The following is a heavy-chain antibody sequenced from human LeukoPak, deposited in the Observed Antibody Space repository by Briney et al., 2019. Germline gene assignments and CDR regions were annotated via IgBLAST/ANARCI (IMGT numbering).Heavy chain of an antibody. J-gene: IGHJ4*02. Sequence: GESLKISCKGSGYSFTSYWIGWVRQMPGKGLEWMGIIYPGDSDTRYSPSFQGQVTISADKSISTAYLHWNSLKASDTAMYYCASFHISRRSYNGLHYWGQGTLVTVSS. CDR3: ASFHISRRSYNGLHY. CDR2: IYPGDSDT. V-gene: IGHV5-51*01. CDR1: GYSFTSYW. D-gene: IGHD1-1*01.